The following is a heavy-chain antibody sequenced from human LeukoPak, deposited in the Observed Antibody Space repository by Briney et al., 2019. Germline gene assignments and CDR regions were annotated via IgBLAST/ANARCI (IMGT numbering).Heavy chain of an antibody. CDR1: GFTFSSYS. V-gene: IGHV3-21*01. CDR2: ISSSSSYI. D-gene: IGHD6-13*01. Sequence: GGSLRLSCAASGFTFSSYSMNWARQAPGKGLEWVSSISSSSSYIYYADSVKGRFTISRDNAKNSLYLQMNSLRAEDTAVYYCARDGAAGTLLPDYWGQGTLVTVSS. J-gene: IGHJ4*02. CDR3: ARDGAAGTLLPDY.